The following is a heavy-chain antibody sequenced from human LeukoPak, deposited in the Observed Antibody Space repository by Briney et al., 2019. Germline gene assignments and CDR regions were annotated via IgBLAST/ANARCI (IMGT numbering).Heavy chain of an antibody. CDR2: INHRGST. D-gene: IGHD3-9*01. J-gene: IGHJ4*02. Sequence: SETVSLTCAVYGGSFRGYYWSWIRQPPGKGLEWIGEINHRGSTKYNPSLKSRVTISVGTSKNHFSLNLRSATAADTAVYYCARGDILTGYSYWGQGTLVTVSS. V-gene: IGHV4-34*01. CDR3: ARGDILTGYSY. CDR1: GGSFRGYY.